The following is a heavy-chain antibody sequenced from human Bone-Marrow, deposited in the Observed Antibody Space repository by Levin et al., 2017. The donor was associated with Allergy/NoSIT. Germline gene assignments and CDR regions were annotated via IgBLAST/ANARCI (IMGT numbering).Heavy chain of an antibody. Sequence: NPGGSLRLSCTVSGGSISSYYWSWIRQPPGKGLEWIGYIYYSGSTNYNPSLKSRVTISVDTSKNQFSLKLSFVTAADTAVYYCARGAAVAGGMFDYWGQGTLVTVSS. V-gene: IGHV4-59*01. D-gene: IGHD6-19*01. CDR1: GGSISSYY. CDR3: ARGAAVAGGMFDY. CDR2: IYYSGST. J-gene: IGHJ4*02.